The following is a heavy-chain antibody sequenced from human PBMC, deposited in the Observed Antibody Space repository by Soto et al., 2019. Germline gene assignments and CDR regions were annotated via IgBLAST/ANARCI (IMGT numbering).Heavy chain of an antibody. J-gene: IGHJ5*02. CDR1: GFTFSDYY. V-gene: IGHV3-11*01. D-gene: IGHD1-20*01. Sequence: QVQLVESGGGLVKPGGSLRLSCAASGFTFSDYYMSWFRQAPGKGLEWVSYISRSGTTIYYADSVKGRFTISRDNAKNSLYLQMNSLRAEDTAVYYCASSHNWNDLFDPWGQGTLVTVSS. CDR2: ISRSGTTI. CDR3: ASSHNWNDLFDP.